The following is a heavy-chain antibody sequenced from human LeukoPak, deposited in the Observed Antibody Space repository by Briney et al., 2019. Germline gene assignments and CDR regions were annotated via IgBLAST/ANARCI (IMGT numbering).Heavy chain of an antibody. J-gene: IGHJ2*01. V-gene: IGHV3-30*02. CDR3: AKGTLNPTEVSYFDL. Sequence: GRSLRLSCAASGFTFNNYGMHWVRQAPGKGLEWVSFIRLDGTNSDSVKGRFTISRDNSRNTLYLQMSSLRAEDTAVYYCAKGTLNPTEVSYFDLWGRGALVIVSS. D-gene: IGHD2-15*01. CDR1: GFTFNNYG. CDR2: IRLDGT.